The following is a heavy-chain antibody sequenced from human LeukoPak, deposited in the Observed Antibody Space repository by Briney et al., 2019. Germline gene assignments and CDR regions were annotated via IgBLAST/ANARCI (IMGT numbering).Heavy chain of an antibody. CDR3: ARDSVLRFFEWLSVSYYYYYMDV. Sequence: ASVKVSCKXSGYTFTGYYMHWVRQSPGQGLEWMGWINPNSGGTNYAQKFQGRVTMTRDTSISTAYMELSRLRSDDTAVYYCARDSVLRFFEWLSVSYYYYYMDVWQRDHGHRLL. J-gene: IGHJ6*03. CDR1: GYTFTGYY. D-gene: IGHD3-3*01. CDR2: INPNSGGT. V-gene: IGHV1-2*02.